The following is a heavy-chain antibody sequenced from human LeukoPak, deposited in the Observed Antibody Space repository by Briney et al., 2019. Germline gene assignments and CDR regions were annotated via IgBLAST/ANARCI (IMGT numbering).Heavy chain of an antibody. CDR3: ARDPGDYYGSGSSDAFDI. J-gene: IGHJ3*02. CDR2: IWYGGSNK. V-gene: IGHV3-33*08. CDR1: GVTFDDYA. D-gene: IGHD3-10*01. Sequence: GGSLRLSCAASGVTFDDYAMHGVRQAPGKGLEWVAVIWYGGSNKYYADSVKGRFTISRDNSKNTLYLQMNSLRAEDTAVYYCARDPGDYYGSGSSDAFDIWGQGTMVTVSS.